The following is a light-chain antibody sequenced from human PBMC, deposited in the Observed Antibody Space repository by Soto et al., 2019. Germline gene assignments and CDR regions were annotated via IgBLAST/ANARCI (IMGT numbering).Light chain of an antibody. CDR3: QQFNNYPS. Sequence: AIQLTQSPSSLSASVGDRVTITCRASQGISSALAWYQQKPGKAPKLLIYAASSWESGVPSRFSGSGSGTDFTLTISSLQPEDFATYYCQQFNNYPSFGQGTKLEIK. CDR2: AAS. V-gene: IGKV1D-13*01. J-gene: IGKJ2*01. CDR1: QGISSA.